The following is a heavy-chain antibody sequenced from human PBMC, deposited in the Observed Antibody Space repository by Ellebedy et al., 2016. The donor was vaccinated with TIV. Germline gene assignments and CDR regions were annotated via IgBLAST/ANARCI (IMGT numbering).Heavy chain of an antibody. V-gene: IGHV5-51*01. J-gene: IGHJ4*02. CDR1: GYSFISYW. CDR3: ARGDRGSGWYWDK. D-gene: IGHD6-19*01. CDR2: IYPGDSDT. Sequence: PGGSLRLSCKGSGYSFISYWIGWVRQMPGKGLEWMGYIYPGDSDTSYSPSFQGQVTISVDKSISTAYLQWSSLKASDTAIYYCARGDRGSGWYWDKWGQGTLVTVSS.